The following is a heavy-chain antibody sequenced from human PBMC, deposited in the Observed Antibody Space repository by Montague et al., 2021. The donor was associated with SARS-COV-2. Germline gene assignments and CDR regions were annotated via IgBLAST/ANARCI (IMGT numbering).Heavy chain of an antibody. Sequence: SETLSLTCAVYGGSFSVYYWSWIRHPPAKGLEWIWEINHSGSTNNNPYLKSRVTISSDTSKNQFSLKLNSVTAADTAVYFCVVVVPAMRPRSDYWGQGTLVTVSS. CDR3: VVVVPAMRPRSDY. CDR1: GGSFSVYY. V-gene: IGHV4-34*01. J-gene: IGHJ4*02. D-gene: IGHD2-21*02. CDR2: INHSGST.